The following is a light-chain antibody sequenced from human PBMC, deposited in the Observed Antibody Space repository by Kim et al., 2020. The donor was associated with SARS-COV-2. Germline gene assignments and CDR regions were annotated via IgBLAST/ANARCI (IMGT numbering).Light chain of an antibody. CDR2: AAS. CDR3: QQFKCYPLT. V-gene: IGKV1-16*01. J-gene: IGKJ4*01. Sequence: DIRMTQSPSSLSASVGDRVTITCRASQDISISLAWFQQKPGKAPKSLIYAASSLHTGVPSRFSGSGSGTDFTLTISSLQTEDFATYYCQQFKCYPLTFGGGTKVDIK. CDR1: QDISIS.